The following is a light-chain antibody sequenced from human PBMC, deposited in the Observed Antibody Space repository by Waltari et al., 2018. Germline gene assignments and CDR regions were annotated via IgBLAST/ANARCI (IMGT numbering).Light chain of an antibody. J-gene: IGKJ4*01. CDR2: GAS. CDR1: QTINNNF. CDR3: QQYDGSVLT. V-gene: IGKV3-20*01. Sequence: VVLTQSPDTLSVSPGQRATLSCRASQTINNNFLVWYQQKPGQAPRLINHGASRRATGFPDRFSGSGSGEDFTLTISNLEHEDFAVYYCQQYDGSVLTFGGGTKVEI.